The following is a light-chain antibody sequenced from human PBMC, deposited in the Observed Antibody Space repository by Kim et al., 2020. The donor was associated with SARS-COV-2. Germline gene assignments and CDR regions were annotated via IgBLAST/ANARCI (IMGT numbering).Light chain of an antibody. CDR2: DAS. Sequence: PEARATLSCRASQSVSTYLAWYQQRSGQAPRVLIYDASNRATGIPARFSGSGSGTDFTLTISSLQPEDFAVYYCQQRSSWPLTFGGGTKVDIK. CDR3: QQRSSWPLT. J-gene: IGKJ4*02. V-gene: IGKV3-11*01. CDR1: QSVSTY.